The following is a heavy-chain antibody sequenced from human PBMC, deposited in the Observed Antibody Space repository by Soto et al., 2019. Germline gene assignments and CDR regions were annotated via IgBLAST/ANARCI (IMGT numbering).Heavy chain of an antibody. CDR1: RITFDTCG. CDR3: ARGSKDSYPGSRIFDF. D-gene: IGHD3-10*01. V-gene: IGHV3-23*01. J-gene: IGHJ4*02. CDR2: ISGSGAGT. Sequence: PGGSLRLSCAASRITFDTCGMSWVRQAPGRGLEWVAGISGSGAGTYYTDSMKGRFTISRDNSKKTLYLQMSSLRADDSAVYFCARGSKDSYPGSRIFDFWGRGTLVTVSS.